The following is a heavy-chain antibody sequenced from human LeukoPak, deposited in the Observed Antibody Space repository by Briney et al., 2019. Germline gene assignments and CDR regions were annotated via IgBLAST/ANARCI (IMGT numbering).Heavy chain of an antibody. V-gene: IGHV4-59*12. CDR3: ARGAYYDFWSGYYGGFDP. CDR2: NFYSGST. CDR1: GGSINSDY. D-gene: IGHD3-3*01. Sequence: SETLSLTCTVSGGSINSDYWSWIRQPPGKGLEWIGNNFYSGSTNYNPSLKSRVTMSVDTSKNQFSLKLSSVTAADTAVYYCARGAYYDFWSGYYGGFDPWGQGTLVTVSS. J-gene: IGHJ5*02.